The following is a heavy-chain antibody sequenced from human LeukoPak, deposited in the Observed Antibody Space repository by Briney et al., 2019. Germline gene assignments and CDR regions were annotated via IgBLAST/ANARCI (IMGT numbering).Heavy chain of an antibody. CDR2: ISGSGGST. CDR3: AKRIGPQIYDMPLLN. V-gene: IGHV3-23*01. D-gene: IGHD3-9*01. Sequence: GGSLRLSGAASGFTFSSYAMSWVRQAPGKGLEWVSAISGSGGSTYYADSVKGRFTISRDNSKNPLYLQMNSLRAEDTAVYYCAKRIGPQIYDMPLLNWGQGTLVTVSS. CDR1: GFTFSSYA. J-gene: IGHJ4*02.